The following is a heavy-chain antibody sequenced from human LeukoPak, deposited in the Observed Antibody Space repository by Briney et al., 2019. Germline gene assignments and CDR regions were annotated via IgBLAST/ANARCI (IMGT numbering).Heavy chain of an antibody. CDR2: IIPIFGTA. V-gene: IGHV1-69*13. D-gene: IGHD6-13*01. J-gene: IGHJ4*02. CDR1: GYTFTSYA. CDR3: ATQDYSIAAAGTPDY. Sequence: SVKVSCKASGYTFTSYAISWVRQAPGQGLEWMGGIIPIFGTANYAQKFQGRVTITADESTSTAYMELSSLRSEDTAVYYCATQDYSIAAAGTPDYWGQGTLVTVSS.